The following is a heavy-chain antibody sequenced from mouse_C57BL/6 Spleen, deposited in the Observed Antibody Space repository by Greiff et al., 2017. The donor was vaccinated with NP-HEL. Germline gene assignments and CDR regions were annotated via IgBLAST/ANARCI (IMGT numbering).Heavy chain of an antibody. CDR2: IYPGDGDT. CDR1: GYAFSSSW. CDR3: AVYYGSSYRERFAY. V-gene: IGHV1-82*01. D-gene: IGHD1-1*01. J-gene: IGHJ3*01. Sequence: VKLQESGPELVKPGASVKISCKASGYAFSSSWMNWVKQRPGKGLEWIGRIYPGDGDTNYNGKFKGKATLTADKSSSTAYMQLSSLTSEDSAVYFCAVYYGSSYRERFAYWGQGTLVTVSA.